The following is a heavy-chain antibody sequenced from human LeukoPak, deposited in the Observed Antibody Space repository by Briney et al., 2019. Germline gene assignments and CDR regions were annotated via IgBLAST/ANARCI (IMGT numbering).Heavy chain of an antibody. J-gene: IGHJ4*02. CDR1: GFTFDDYA. V-gene: IGHV3-9*03. CDR3: AKDYDSSGYYPYFDY. CDR2: ISWNSGSI. Sequence: PGGSLRLSCAASGFTFDDYAMHWVRQAPGKGLAWVSGISWNSGSIGYADSVKGRFTISRDNAKNSLYLQMNSLRAEDMALYYCAKDYDSSGYYPYFDYWGQGTLVTVSS. D-gene: IGHD3-22*01.